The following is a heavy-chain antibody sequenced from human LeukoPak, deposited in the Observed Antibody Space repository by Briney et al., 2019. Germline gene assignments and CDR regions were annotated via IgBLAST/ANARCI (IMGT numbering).Heavy chain of an antibody. J-gene: IGHJ4*02. V-gene: IGHV2-5*02. Sequence: ESGPTLVKPTQTLTLTCTFSGFSLTTSGVGVGWVRQPPGKALEWLAVIYWDDDRRYSPSLKSRLTITKDTSKNLVVLTVTNMDPGDTATYYCAHRPLGSIGGWDNCYFDNWGPGTPVTVSS. CDR2: IYWDDDR. CDR1: GFSLTTSGVG. CDR3: AHRPLGSIGGWDNCYFDN. D-gene: IGHD2-8*01.